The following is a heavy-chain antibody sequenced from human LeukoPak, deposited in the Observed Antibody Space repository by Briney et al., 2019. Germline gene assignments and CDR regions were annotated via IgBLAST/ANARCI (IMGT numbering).Heavy chain of an antibody. J-gene: IGHJ4*02. CDR2: IIPIFGTA. CDR3: ARVGKPSHDSSHFDY. CDR1: GGTFSSYA. Sequence: EASVKVSCKASGGTFSSYAISWVRQAPGQGLEWMGGIIPIFGTANYAQKFQGRVTITADESTSTAYMELSSLRSEDTAVYYCARVGKPSHDSSHFDYWGQGTLVTVSS. D-gene: IGHD3-22*01. V-gene: IGHV1-69*13.